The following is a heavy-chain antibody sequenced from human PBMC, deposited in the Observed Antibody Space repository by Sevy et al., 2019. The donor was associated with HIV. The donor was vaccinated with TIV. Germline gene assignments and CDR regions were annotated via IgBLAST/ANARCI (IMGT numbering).Heavy chain of an antibody. Sequence: GGSLRLSCAVSGLTVSSNYMSWVRQAPGKGLEWVSLIYSGGATYYADSVNGRFTISGDDSKNTLYPQMDSLRAEDTAVYYCARGGLDSNWFRSFDYWGRGTLVTVSS. CDR1: GLTVSSNY. CDR3: ARGGLDSNWFRSFDY. V-gene: IGHV3-53*01. D-gene: IGHD6-13*01. J-gene: IGHJ4*02. CDR2: IYSGGAT.